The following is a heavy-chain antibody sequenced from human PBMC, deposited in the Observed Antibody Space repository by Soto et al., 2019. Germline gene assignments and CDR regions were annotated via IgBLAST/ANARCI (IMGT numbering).Heavy chain of an antibody. CDR3: ARGYCSSTSCLYYYYYYGMVV. J-gene: IGHJ6*02. CDR2: ISAYNGNT. Sequence: ASVKVSCKASGYTFTSYGISWVRQAPGQGLEWMGWISAYNGNTNYAKKLQGRVTMTTDTSTSTAYMELRSLRSDDTAVYYCARGYCSSTSCLYYYYYYGMVVWGPGTTVTVSS. CDR1: GYTFTSYG. D-gene: IGHD2-2*01. V-gene: IGHV1-18*01.